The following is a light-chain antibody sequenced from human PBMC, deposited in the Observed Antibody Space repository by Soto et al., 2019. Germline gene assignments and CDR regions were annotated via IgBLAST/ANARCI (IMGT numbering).Light chain of an antibody. CDR1: QGISSS. Sequence: DIQITQSPSSRSASVVNRVTITFRATQGISSSLAWHQQKPGKVPKLLIYAASTLQSGVPSRFSGGGSGTDFTLTISSLQPEGVATYYCQKYDSAPLNFGGGTKVDIK. V-gene: IGKV1-27*01. CDR2: AAS. J-gene: IGKJ4*01. CDR3: QKYDSAPLN.